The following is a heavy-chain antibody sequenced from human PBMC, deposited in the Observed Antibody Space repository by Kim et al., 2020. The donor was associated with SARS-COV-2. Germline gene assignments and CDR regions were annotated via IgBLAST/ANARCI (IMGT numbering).Heavy chain of an antibody. Sequence: GGSLRLSCAASGFTFSSYGMHWVRQAPGKGLEWVAVISYDGSNKYYADSVKGRFTISRDNSKNTLYLQMNSLRAEDTAVYYCAKDRHSTMVRGVIHYYYGMDVWGQGTTVTVSS. D-gene: IGHD3-10*01. V-gene: IGHV3-30*18. J-gene: IGHJ6*02. CDR2: ISYDGSNK. CDR1: GFTFSSYG. CDR3: AKDRHSTMVRGVIHYYYGMDV.